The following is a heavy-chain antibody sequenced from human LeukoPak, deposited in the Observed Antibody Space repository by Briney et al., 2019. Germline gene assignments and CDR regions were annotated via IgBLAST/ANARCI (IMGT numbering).Heavy chain of an antibody. Sequence: SETLSLTCTVSGGSLSSYSWSWFRQPAGKGLDWIGRIYTSGTTNYNPSLKSRVTMSVDTSKNQFSLRLNSATAADTAVYYCARDLVGYCSTTSCYGAAFDIWGQGTMVTVSS. CDR3: ARDLVGYCSTTSCYGAAFDI. V-gene: IGHV4-4*07. CDR1: GGSLSSYS. D-gene: IGHD2-2*03. CDR2: IYTSGTT. J-gene: IGHJ3*02.